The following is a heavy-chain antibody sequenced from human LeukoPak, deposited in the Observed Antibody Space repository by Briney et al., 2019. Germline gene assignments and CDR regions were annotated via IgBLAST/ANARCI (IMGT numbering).Heavy chain of an antibody. CDR3: ARVGLDSSGWYYQPPLDY. CDR1: GYTFTSYD. J-gene: IGHJ4*02. Sequence: GASVKVSCKASGYTFTSYDINWVRQATGQGLEWMGWMNPNSGNTGYAQKFQGRVTITRNTSISTAYMELSSLRSEDTAVYYCARVGLDSSGWYYQPPLDYWGQGTLVTVSS. CDR2: MNPNSGNT. V-gene: IGHV1-8*01. D-gene: IGHD6-19*01.